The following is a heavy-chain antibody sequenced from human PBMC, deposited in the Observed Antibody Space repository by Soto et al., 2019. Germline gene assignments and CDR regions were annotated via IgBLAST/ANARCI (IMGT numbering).Heavy chain of an antibody. V-gene: IGHV4-59*08. CDR1: GVSVNTYY. D-gene: IGHD3-22*01. J-gene: IGHJ5*02. Sequence: PSETLSLTCTVSGVSVNTYYWAWIRQPPGKGLEWIAYTSQRWTTSYNPSLKSRVTISVDTSNNQFSLKLSSVTAADTAVYYCARAYYDRSGYAVDPWGQGTLVTVSS. CDR3: ARAYYDRSGYAVDP. CDR2: TSQRWTT.